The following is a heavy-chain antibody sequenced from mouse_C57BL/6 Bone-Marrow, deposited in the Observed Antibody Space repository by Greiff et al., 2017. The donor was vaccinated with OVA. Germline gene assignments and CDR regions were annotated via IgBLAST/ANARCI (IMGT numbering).Heavy chain of an antibody. V-gene: IGHV14-4*01. CDR2: FDPENGDT. Sequence: EVQLQQSGAELVRPGASVKLSCTASGFNIKDDYMHWVKQRPEQGLEWIGWFDPENGDTEYASKFQGKATITADTSSNTAYLQLSSLTSEDTAVYYCTTMDGYYSWFAYWGQGTLVTVSA. J-gene: IGHJ3*01. D-gene: IGHD2-3*01. CDR1: GFNIKDDY. CDR3: TTMDGYYSWFAY.